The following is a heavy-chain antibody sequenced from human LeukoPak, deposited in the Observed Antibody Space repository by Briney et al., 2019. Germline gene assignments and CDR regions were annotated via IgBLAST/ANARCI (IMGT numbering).Heavy chain of an antibody. D-gene: IGHD3-22*01. V-gene: IGHV3-9*01. CDR3: AKDMGYDSSGYYRTFDY. J-gene: IGHJ4*02. CDR2: ISWNSGSI. CDR1: GFTFDDYA. Sequence: GRSLRLSCAASGFTFDDYAMHWVRQAPGKGLEWVSGISWNSGSIGYADSVKGRFTISRDNAKNSLYLQMNSLRAEDTALYYCAKDMGYDSSGYYRTFDYWGQGTLVTVSS.